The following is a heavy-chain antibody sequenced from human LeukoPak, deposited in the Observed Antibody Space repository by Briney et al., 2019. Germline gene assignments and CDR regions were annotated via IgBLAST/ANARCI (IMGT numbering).Heavy chain of an antibody. V-gene: IGHV4-39*01. D-gene: IGHD6-13*01. CDR2: IYYSGST. Sequence: KPSETLSLTCTVSGGSISSSSYYWGWIRQPPGKGLEWIGSIYYSGSTYYNPSLKSRVTISVDTSKNQFSLKLSSVTAADTAVYYCARHEAAAQRGWFDPWGQGTLVTVSS. CDR3: ARHEAAAQRGWFDP. CDR1: GGSISSSSYY. J-gene: IGHJ5*02.